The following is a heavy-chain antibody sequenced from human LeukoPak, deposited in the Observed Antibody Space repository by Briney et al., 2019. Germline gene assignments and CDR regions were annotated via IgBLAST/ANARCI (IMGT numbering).Heavy chain of an antibody. J-gene: IGHJ3*02. CDR3: ARHRIMITFGGVIAPDAFDI. D-gene: IGHD3-16*02. CDR1: GGSFSGYY. CDR2: INHSGST. V-gene: IGHV4-34*01. Sequence: PSETLSLTCAVYGGSFSGYYWSWIRQPPGKGLEWIGEINHSGSTNYNPPLKSRVTISVDTSKNQFSLKLSSVTAADTAVYYCARHRIMITFGGVIAPDAFDIWGQGTMVTVSS.